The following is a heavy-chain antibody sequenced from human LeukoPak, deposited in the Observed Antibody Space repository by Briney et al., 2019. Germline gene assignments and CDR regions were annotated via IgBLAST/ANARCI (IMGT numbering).Heavy chain of an antibody. D-gene: IGHD5-24*01. CDR3: ATDLRDGYNLWY. V-gene: IGHV1-24*01. CDR2: FDPEDGET. Sequence: ASVKVSCKVSGYTLTELSMHWVRQAPGKGLEWMGGFDPEDGETIYAQKFQGRVTMTEDTSTDTAYMELSSLRSEDTAVYYCATDLRDGYNLWYWGQGTLVTVSP. CDR1: GYTLTELS. J-gene: IGHJ4*02.